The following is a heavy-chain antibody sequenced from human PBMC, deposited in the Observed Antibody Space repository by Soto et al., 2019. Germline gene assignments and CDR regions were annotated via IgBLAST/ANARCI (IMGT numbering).Heavy chain of an antibody. CDR3: ARAVTTYYYGMDV. J-gene: IGHJ6*02. V-gene: IGHV5-51*01. CDR1: GYSFTSYW. Sequence: PGESLKISCKGSGYSFTSYWIGWVRQMPGKGLEWMGIIYPGDSDTRYSPSFQGQVTISADKSITTAYLQWSSLKASDTAMYYCARAVTTYYYGMDVWGQGTTVTVS. D-gene: IGHD4-17*01. CDR2: IYPGDSDT.